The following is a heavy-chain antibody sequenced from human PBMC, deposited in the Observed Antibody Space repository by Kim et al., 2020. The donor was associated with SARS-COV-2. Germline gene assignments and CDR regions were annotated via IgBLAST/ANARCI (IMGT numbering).Heavy chain of an antibody. V-gene: IGHV3-30*18. D-gene: IGHD6-19*01. CDR2: VLYDGSNQ. Sequence: GGSLRLSCAASEITFRNYGMHWVRQAPGKGLEWVGVVLYDGSNQYYADSVKGRFTISRDNSKSTLYLQISSLRVDDTAVYFCANASMAVAGTHYFDPWGQGSLVTVS. J-gene: IGHJ5*02. CDR3: ANASMAVAGTHYFDP. CDR1: EITFRNYG.